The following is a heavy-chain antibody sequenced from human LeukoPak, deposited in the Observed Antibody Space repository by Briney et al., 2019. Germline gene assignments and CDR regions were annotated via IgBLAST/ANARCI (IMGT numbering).Heavy chain of an antibody. CDR3: VRGLRSRWGLVDY. CDR2: ISGSGGST. V-gene: IGHV3-23*01. CDR1: GFTFSSYA. Sequence: GGSLRLSCAASGFTFSSYAMSWVRQAPGKWLEWVSAISGSGGSTYYADSVKGRFTISTDNAKSSLYLQMNSLRVDDTAVYYCVRGLRSRWGLVDYWGQGTLVTVSS. D-gene: IGHD6-13*01. J-gene: IGHJ4*02.